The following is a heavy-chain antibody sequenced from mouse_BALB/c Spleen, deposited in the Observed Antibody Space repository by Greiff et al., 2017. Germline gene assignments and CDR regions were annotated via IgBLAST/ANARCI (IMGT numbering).Heavy chain of an antibody. D-gene: IGHD2-4*01. CDR1: GYTFTSYW. J-gene: IGHJ3*01. CDR3: ARFYYDYDGFAY. CDR2: INPSTGYT. Sequence: QVQLKQSGAELAKPGASVKMSCKASGYTFTSYWMHWVKQRPGQGLEWIGYINPSTGYTEYNQKFKDKATLTADKSSSTAYMQLCSLTSEDSAVYYCARFYYDYDGFAYWGQGTLVTVSA. V-gene: IGHV1-7*01.